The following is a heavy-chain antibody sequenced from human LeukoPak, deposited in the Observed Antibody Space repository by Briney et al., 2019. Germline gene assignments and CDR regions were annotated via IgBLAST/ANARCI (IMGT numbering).Heavy chain of an antibody. CDR1: GFTFSNYW. V-gene: IGHV3-7*01. D-gene: IGHD6-13*01. J-gene: IGHJ4*02. CDR3: ATESHSTSWDY. CDR2: IRQDGSEK. Sequence: GGSLRLSCAASGFTFSNYWMSWVRQAPGKGLEWVAKIRQDGSEKSYVGSVEGRFTISRDNAKNSLYLQLNSLRAEDTAVYYCATESHSTSWDYWGQGTLVTVSS.